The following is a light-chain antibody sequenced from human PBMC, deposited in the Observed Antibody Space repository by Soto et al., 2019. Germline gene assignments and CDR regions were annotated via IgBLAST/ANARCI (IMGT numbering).Light chain of an antibody. J-gene: IGKJ1*01. Sequence: IVLTQSPGTLSLSPVEIAPLSSRASQTVSTNYLAWYQQKPGQAPRLLIFDASTRATGIPDRFTGSGSGTDFTLTISRLEPEDFAVYYCQLYGASPKTFGQGTKVDIK. V-gene: IGKV3-20*01. CDR2: DAS. CDR1: QTVSTNY. CDR3: QLYGASPKT.